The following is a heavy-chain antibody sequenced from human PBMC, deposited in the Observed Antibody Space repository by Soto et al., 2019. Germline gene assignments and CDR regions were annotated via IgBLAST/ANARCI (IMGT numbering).Heavy chain of an antibody. CDR2: IYYSGST. D-gene: IGHD5-12*01. CDR3: ARVVGGYEEGWFDP. V-gene: IGHV4-59*01. CDR1: GGSISSYY. J-gene: IGHJ5*02. Sequence: QVQLQASGPGLVKPSETLSLTCTVSGGSISSYYWSWIRQPPGKGLEWIGYIYYSGSTNYNHSLKSRVTISVDTSKSHFSLKLSSVTAADTAVYYCARVVGGYEEGWFDPWGQGTLVPVAS.